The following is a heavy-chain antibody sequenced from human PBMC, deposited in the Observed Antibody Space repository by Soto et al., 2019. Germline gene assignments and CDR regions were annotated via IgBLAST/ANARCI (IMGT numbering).Heavy chain of an antibody. CDR1: GYTFTSYG. CDR2: ISAYNGNT. CDR3: ARDKDRLQLGGNYYYILDV. D-gene: IGHD5-12*01. V-gene: IGHV1-18*01. J-gene: IGHJ6*02. Sequence: ASVKVSCKASGYTFTSYGISWVRQAPGQGLEWMGWISAYNGNTNYAQKLQGRVTITADESTSTAYMELHGLRSDDTAVYFCARDKDRLQLGGNYYYILDVWGQGTTVTVSS.